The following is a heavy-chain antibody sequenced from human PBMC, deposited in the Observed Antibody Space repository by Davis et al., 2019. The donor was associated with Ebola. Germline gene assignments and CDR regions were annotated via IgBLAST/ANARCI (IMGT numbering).Heavy chain of an antibody. Sequence: GGSLRLSCATSGFTFTNFGMHWVRQAPGKGLEWVAFIRFNGGDKYYADSVKGRFTISRDNAKNALYLQMNSLRAEDTAVYYCARDLFFLWGQGTLVTVSS. CDR1: GFTFTNFG. D-gene: IGHD2/OR15-2a*01. CDR3: ARDLFFL. J-gene: IGHJ4*02. CDR2: IRFNGGDK. V-gene: IGHV3-30*02.